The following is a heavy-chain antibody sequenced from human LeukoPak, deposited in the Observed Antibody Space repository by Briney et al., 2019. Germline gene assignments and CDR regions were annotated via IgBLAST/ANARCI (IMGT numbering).Heavy chain of an antibody. D-gene: IGHD3-10*01. J-gene: IGHJ4*02. CDR2: ISWNSGSI. V-gene: IGHV3-9*01. Sequence: GGSLRLSCAASGFTFDDYAMHWVRQAPGKGLEWVSGISWNSGSIGYADSVKGRFTISRDNAKNSLYLQMNSLRAEDTALYYCAKDIAGSGSFAGYFDYWGQGTLVTVSS. CDR1: GFTFDDYA. CDR3: AKDIAGSGSFAGYFDY.